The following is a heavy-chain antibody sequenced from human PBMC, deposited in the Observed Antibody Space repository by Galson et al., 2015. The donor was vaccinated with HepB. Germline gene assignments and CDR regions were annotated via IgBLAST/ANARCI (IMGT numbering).Heavy chain of an antibody. V-gene: IGHV4-59*01. CDR1: GGSISRYY. J-gene: IGHJ5*02. CDR3: ARGYIEMGLNRNNWFDP. D-gene: IGHD5-24*01. CDR2: IYYKGST. Sequence: ETLYLTCPVSGGSISRYYWHWIRPPPGKGLEWIGYIYYKGSTNYNPSLKSRVTISVDTSRNQFSLKLSSVTAADTAVYYCARGYIEMGLNRNNWFDPWGQGTLVTVSS.